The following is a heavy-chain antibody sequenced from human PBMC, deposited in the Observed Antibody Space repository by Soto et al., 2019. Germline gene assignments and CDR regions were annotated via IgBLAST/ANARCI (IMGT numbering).Heavy chain of an antibody. D-gene: IGHD3-10*01. J-gene: IGHJ4*02. CDR2: IYYSGSN. Sequence: QVQLQESGPGLVKPSQTLSLTCTVSGGSISSGDYYWSWIRQPPGKGLEWIGYIYYSGSNYYNPSLNSRVTISVDTSKNHYSLKLSSVAAADTAVYYCARDQGSGFLVSWGQGTLVNVSS. V-gene: IGHV4-30-4*01. CDR3: ARDQGSGFLVS. CDR1: GGSISSGDYY.